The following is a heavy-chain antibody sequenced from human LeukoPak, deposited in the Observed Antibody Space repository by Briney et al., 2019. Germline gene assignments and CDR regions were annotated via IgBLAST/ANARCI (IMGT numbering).Heavy chain of an antibody. D-gene: IGHD3-10*01. CDR3: ARVLSGRGSLYSYYYYMDV. V-gene: IGHV3-53*01. Sequence: GGSLRLSCAASGFTVSSNYMIWVRQAPGKGLEWVSVIYSGGRTYYVDSVKGRFTISRDISKNTLYLQMNSLRAEDTAVYYCARVLSGRGSLYSYYYYMDVWGKGTTVTVSS. J-gene: IGHJ6*03. CDR2: IYSGGRT. CDR1: GFTVSSNY.